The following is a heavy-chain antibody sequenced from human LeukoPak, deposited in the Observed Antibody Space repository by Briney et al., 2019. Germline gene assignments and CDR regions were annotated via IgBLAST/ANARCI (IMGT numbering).Heavy chain of an antibody. V-gene: IGHV4-59*01. CDR3: ARGGSYHAFDI. J-gene: IGHJ3*02. Sequence: SETLSLTCTVSGGSISSYYWSWIRQPPGKGLEWIGYIYYSGSTNYNPSLKSRVTISVDTSKNQFSLKLSSVTAADTDVYYCARGGSYHAFDIWGQGTMVTVSS. CDR1: GGSISSYY. CDR2: IYYSGST. D-gene: IGHD3-16*01.